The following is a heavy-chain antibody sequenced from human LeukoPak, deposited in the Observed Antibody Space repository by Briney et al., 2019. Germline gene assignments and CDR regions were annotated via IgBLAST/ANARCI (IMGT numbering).Heavy chain of an antibody. V-gene: IGHV4-59*08. J-gene: IGHJ5*02. D-gene: IGHD6-19*01. CDR3: ARQLREGLFYWFDP. CDR2: IYYSGST. CDR1: GGSISSYY. Sequence: SETLSLTCTVSGGSISSYYWSWIRQPPGKGLGWVGYIYYSGSTNYNPSLKSRVTISVDTSKNQFSLKLSSVTAADTAVYYCARQLREGLFYWFDPWGQGTLVTVSS.